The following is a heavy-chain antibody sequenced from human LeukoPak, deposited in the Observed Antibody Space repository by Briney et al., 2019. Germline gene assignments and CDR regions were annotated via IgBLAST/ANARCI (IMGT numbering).Heavy chain of an antibody. V-gene: IGHV1-69*13. CDR1: GGTFSSYA. Sequence: GASVKVSCKASGGTFSSYAISWVRQAPGQGLEWMGGIIPIFGTANYAQKFQGRVTITADESTSTAYMELSSLRSEDTAVYYCARAWDSSSSWGPAGFDYWGQGTLVTVSS. CDR2: IIPIFGTA. D-gene: IGHD6-6*01. CDR3: ARAWDSSSSWGPAGFDY. J-gene: IGHJ4*02.